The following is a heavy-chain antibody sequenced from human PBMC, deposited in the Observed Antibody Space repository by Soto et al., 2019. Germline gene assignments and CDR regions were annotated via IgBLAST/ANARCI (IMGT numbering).Heavy chain of an antibody. CDR3: ARDHVVSAGTFGY. J-gene: IGHJ4*02. CDR1: GGSVISGDYY. V-gene: IGHV4-61*08. D-gene: IGHD6-13*01. CDR2: IYYSGRT. Sequence: AETLSLTCTVSGGSVISGDYYWIWIRQPPGRGLEWIGYIYYSGRTNYNPSLKSRVTISLDTSKNQFSLELTSVTAADTAMYYCARDHVVSAGTFGYWGQVTRITLSS.